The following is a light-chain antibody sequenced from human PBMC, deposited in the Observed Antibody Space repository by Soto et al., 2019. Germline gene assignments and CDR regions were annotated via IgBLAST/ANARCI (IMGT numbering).Light chain of an antibody. CDR2: DAS. J-gene: IGKJ1*01. CDR3: QHYGSSRT. V-gene: IGKV3-20*01. Sequence: EIVVTQSPATLSVSPGERATLSCRASQSVSSSYLAWYHQKPGQAPRLLIYDASSTATGIPDRFSVSGSGTDFTLPIRRLEPEDFALSYCQHYGSSRTFGQGTKVDIK. CDR1: QSVSSSY.